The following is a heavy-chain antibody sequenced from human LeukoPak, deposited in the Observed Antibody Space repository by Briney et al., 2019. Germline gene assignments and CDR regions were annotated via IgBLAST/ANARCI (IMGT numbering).Heavy chain of an antibody. CDR3: ARAWGRWLAIDP. D-gene: IGHD6-19*01. Sequence: GGSLRLSCAASGFTFSDYYMSWIRQAPGKGLEWVSYISSSNNYTNYADSVKGRFTISRDNSNNTLYLQMNGLRTEDTAMYYCARAWGRWLAIDPWGQGTLVTVSS. CDR2: ISSSNNYT. J-gene: IGHJ5*02. V-gene: IGHV3-11*05. CDR1: GFTFSDYY.